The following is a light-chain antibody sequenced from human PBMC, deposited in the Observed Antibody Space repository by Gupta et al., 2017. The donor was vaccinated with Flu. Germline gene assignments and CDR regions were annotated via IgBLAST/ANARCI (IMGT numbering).Light chain of an antibody. Sequence: AIRMTQSPSSFSASTGDRVTITCRASQGISSYVAWYQQKPGKAPKLLIYAAPTLQSGVPSRGSGSGSGTDFTLTISCLQSEDFATYYCQQYYSYPWKFGQGTKMEIK. CDR2: AAP. V-gene: IGKV1-8*01. J-gene: IGKJ1*01. CDR1: QGISSY. CDR3: QQYYSYPWK.